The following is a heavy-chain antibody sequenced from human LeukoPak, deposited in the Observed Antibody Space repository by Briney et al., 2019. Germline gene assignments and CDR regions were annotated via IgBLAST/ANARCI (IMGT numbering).Heavy chain of an antibody. CDR2: IYSGGST. CDR1: GFTVSSNY. Sequence: GGSLRLSCAASGFTVSSNYMSWVRQAPGKGLEWVSVIYSGGSTYYADSVKGRFTISRDNSKNTLYLQMNSLRAEDTAVYYCARERRYCSSTSCHFRSYYYYYYMDVWGKGTTVTVSS. CDR3: ARERRYCSSTSCHFRSYYYYYYMDV. D-gene: IGHD2-2*01. V-gene: IGHV3-66*02. J-gene: IGHJ6*03.